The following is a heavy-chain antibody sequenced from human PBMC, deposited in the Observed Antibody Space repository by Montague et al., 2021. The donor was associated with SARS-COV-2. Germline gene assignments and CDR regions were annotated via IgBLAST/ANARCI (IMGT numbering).Heavy chain of an antibody. Sequence: SETLSLTCAAYGGSFSGYCWTWIRQSPGKGLEWIAEINHSGTTNYNFNPSLRSRVTISVDTSKSQFSLKLSSVTAADTGVYYCARWDPQTLTLIGLRGKSASDYWGQGTLVTASS. D-gene: IGHD4-23*01. V-gene: IGHV4-34*01. CDR2: INHSGTT. CDR1: GGSFSGYC. J-gene: IGHJ4*02. CDR3: ARWDPQTLTLIGLRGKSASDY.